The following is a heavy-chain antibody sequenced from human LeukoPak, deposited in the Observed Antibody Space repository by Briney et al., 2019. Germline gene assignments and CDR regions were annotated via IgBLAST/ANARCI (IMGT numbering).Heavy chain of an antibody. D-gene: IGHD6-13*01. CDR3: AKVSSSWYYFDY. CDR2: ISGNGNAP. V-gene: IGHV3-23*01. Sequence: PGGSLRLSCAASGFTFWNCAMSWVRRAPGKGLEWVSCISGNGNAPLYADSVKGRFTISRDNSKNTLYLQMNSLRDEDTAVYYCAKVSSSWYYFDYWGQGTLVTVSS. J-gene: IGHJ4*02. CDR1: GFTFWNCA.